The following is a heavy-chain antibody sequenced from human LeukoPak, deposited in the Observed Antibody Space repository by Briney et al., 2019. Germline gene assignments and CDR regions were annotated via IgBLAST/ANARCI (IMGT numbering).Heavy chain of an antibody. CDR1: GGTFSSYA. Sequence: SVTVSCKASGGTFSSYAISWVRQAPGQGLEWMGGIIPIFGTANYAQKFQGRVTITADESTSTAYMELSSLRSEDTAVYYCAREVGGQQLAYFDYWGQGTLVTVSS. CDR2: IIPIFGTA. V-gene: IGHV1-69*13. CDR3: AREVGGQQLAYFDY. D-gene: IGHD6-13*01. J-gene: IGHJ4*02.